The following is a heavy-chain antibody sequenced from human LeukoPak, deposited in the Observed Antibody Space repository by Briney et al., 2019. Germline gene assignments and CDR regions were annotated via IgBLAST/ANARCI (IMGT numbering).Heavy chain of an antibody. Sequence: ASVKVSCKASGYTFTGYYMHWVRQAPGQGLEWMGWINPNSGGTNYAQKFQGRVTMTRDTSISTAYMELSRLRSDDTAVYCCARDFAKYQLPSWFDPWGQGTLVTVSS. V-gene: IGHV1-2*02. CDR3: ARDFAKYQLPSWFDP. D-gene: IGHD2-2*01. CDR2: INPNSGGT. J-gene: IGHJ5*02. CDR1: GYTFTGYY.